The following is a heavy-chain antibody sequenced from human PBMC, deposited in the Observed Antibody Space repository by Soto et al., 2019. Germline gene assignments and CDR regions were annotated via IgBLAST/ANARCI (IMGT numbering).Heavy chain of an antibody. D-gene: IGHD3-3*01. V-gene: IGHV3-23*01. CDR3: ANSGYDFWSGYSDY. Sequence: EVQLLESGGGLVQPGGSLRLSCAASGFTFSSYAMSWVRQAPGKGLEWVSAISGSGGSTYYADSVKGRFTISRDNSKNTLYLQMNSLRAEDTAVYYCANSGYDFWSGYSDYWGQGTLVTVSS. CDR1: GFTFSSYA. CDR2: ISGSGGST. J-gene: IGHJ4*02.